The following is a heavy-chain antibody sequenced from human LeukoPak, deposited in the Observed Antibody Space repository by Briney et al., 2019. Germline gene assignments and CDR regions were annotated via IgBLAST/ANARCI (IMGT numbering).Heavy chain of an antibody. J-gene: IGHJ5*02. V-gene: IGHV3-66*04. CDR1: GFTVSSHN. CDR2: LYSGGST. Sequence: GGSLRLYCAASGFTVSSHNMGWVRQAPGKGLEWVSVLYSGGSTYYADSVKGRFTISRDNSKNTLYFQMNSLRAEDTAVYYCARQDHYVGLDPWGQGTLVTVSS. CDR3: ARQDHYVGLDP. D-gene: IGHD3-10*02.